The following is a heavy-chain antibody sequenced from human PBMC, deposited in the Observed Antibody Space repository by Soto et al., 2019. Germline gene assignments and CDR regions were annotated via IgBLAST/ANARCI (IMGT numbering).Heavy chain of an antibody. CDR2: INACDDDT. CDR1: AYTFTSYH. Sequence: QAQLEQSGPEVKRPGASLKVSCKASAYTFTSYHISWVRQAPGQGLECIGWINACDDDTNYSQKFQDRVTMTAHRSTDTAYLDLRSLGSDDTSIYYWARNLYGRAFDIWGQGTMVTVSS. D-gene: IGHD2-8*01. CDR3: ARNLYGRAFDI. J-gene: IGHJ3*02. V-gene: IGHV1-18*04.